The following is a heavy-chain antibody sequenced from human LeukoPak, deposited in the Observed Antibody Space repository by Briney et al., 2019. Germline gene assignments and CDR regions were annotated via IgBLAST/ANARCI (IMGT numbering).Heavy chain of an antibody. CDR3: ARVAEDGSGSYWFDP. CDR2: IYYSGST. V-gene: IGHV4-30-4*08. CDR1: GGSISSGDYY. D-gene: IGHD3-10*01. Sequence: PSETLSLTCTVSGGSISSGDYYWSWIRQPPGKGLEWIGYIYYSGSTYYNPSPKSRVTISVDTSKNQFSLKLSSVTAADTAVYYCARVAEDGSGSYWFDPWGQGTLVTVSS. J-gene: IGHJ5*02.